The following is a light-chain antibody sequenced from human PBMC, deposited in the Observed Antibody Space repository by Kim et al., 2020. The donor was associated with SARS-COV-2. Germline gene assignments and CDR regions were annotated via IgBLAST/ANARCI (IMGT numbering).Light chain of an antibody. CDR1: IDNVGNQG. CDR3: SAWDMSLSAWV. CDR2: RNN. V-gene: IGLV10-54*01. J-gene: IGLJ3*02. Sequence: QAGLTQPPSVSKGLRQTATLTCTGNIDNVGNQGAAWLQQHQGHPPKLLSYRNNNRPPGISERLSASRSGTTASLTITGLQPEDEADYYCSAWDMSLSAWVFGGWTKLTVL.